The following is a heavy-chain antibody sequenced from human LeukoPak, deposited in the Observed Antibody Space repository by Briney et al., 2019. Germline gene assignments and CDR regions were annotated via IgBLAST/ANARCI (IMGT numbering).Heavy chain of an antibody. D-gene: IGHD1-1*01. J-gene: IGHJ4*02. CDR1: GYTFSGYY. Sequence: ASVRVSCKASGYTFSGYYIHWVWQAPGQGLEWMGWINPNNGATNYAQKFQGGVTMTRDTSITTFYMEVSSLTSDDTAVFYCARYNWNDVVSALDSWGQGTLVTVSS. CDR2: INPNNGAT. CDR3: ARYNWNDVVSALDS. V-gene: IGHV1-2*02.